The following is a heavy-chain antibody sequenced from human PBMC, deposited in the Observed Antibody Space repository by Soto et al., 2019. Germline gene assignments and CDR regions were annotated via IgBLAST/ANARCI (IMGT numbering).Heavy chain of an antibody. CDR3: VYYCAKSNYGFADYFQYGLDV. J-gene: IGHJ6*02. Sequence: QVQLVQSGAEVKKPGASLKVSCKASGYRFTGYGLHWVRQAPGQGLQWMGWINPKSGATDYAQKFQGRVTMNSEMSTNTAYLERSGLRSDDTADATAVYYCAKSNYGFADYFQYGLDVWGQGTTVTVSS. CDR2: INPKSGAT. CDR1: GYRFTGYG. D-gene: IGHD4-17*01. V-gene: IGHV1-2*02.